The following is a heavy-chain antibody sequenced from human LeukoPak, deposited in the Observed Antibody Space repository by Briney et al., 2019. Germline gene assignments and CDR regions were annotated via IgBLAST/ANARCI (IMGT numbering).Heavy chain of an antibody. D-gene: IGHD6-13*01. J-gene: IGHJ4*02. Sequence: SSETLSLTCTVSGGPISRYYWRWIRQPPGKALEWLGYNYYSGSTNYNRSLKSRVTISVDTSKNQFSLKLSSVTAADTAVYYCARHQQQLILDYWGQGTLVTVSS. CDR3: ARHQQQLILDY. V-gene: IGHV4-59*08. CDR1: GGPISRYY. CDR2: NYYSGST.